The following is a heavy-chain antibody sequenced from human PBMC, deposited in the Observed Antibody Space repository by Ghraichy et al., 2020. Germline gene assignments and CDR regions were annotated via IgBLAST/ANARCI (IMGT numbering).Heavy chain of an antibody. CDR3: ARYTAMGSDYYYMDV. CDR2: ISAYNGNT. Sequence: KVSCKASGYTFTSYGISWVRQAPGQGLEWMGWISAYNGNTNYAQKLQGRVTMTTDTSTSTAYLELRSLRSDDTAVYYCARYTAMGSDYYYMDVWGKGTTVTVSS. D-gene: IGHD5-18*01. J-gene: IGHJ6*03. V-gene: IGHV1-18*04. CDR1: GYTFTSYG.